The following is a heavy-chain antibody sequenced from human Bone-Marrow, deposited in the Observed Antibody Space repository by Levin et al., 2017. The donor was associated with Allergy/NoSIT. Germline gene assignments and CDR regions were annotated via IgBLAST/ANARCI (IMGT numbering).Heavy chain of an antibody. CDR3: ARQPVQLERRGCGFDY. CDR2: IKQDGSEK. J-gene: IGHJ4*02. V-gene: IGHV3-7*01. CDR1: GFTFSSYW. D-gene: IGHD1-1*01. Sequence: GESLKISCAASGFTFSSYWMSWVRQAPGKGLEWVANIKQDGSEKYYVDSVKGRFTISRDNAKNSLYLQMNSLRAEDTAVYYCARQPVQLERRGCGFDYWGQGTLVTVSS.